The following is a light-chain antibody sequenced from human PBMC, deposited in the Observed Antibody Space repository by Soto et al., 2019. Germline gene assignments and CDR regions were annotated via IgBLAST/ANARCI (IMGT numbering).Light chain of an antibody. J-gene: IGKJ1*01. CDR2: DAS. V-gene: IGKV1-5*01. CDR1: QTISSW. CDR3: QQYNSYSWT. Sequence: DIRMTQSASTLSVSFGDRVTITWRASQTISSWLAWYQQKQGKAPKLLIYDASTLESGVPSRFSGSGYGTEFNLTISSLQTDDFATYYCQQYNSYSWTFGQGTKVDIK.